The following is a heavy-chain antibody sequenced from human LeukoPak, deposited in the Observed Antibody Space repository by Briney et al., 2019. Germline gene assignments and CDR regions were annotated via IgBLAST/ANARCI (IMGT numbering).Heavy chain of an antibody. CDR2: INHSGST. CDR1: GGSFSGYY. CDR3: AREGPAAIPQIDY. Sequence: PSETLSLTCAVYGGSFSGYYWSWIRQPPGKGLEWIGEINHSGSTNYNPSLKSRVTISVDTSKNQFSLKLSSVTAADTAVYYCAREGPAAIPQIDYWGQGTLVTVSS. J-gene: IGHJ4*02. V-gene: IGHV4-34*01. D-gene: IGHD2-2*02.